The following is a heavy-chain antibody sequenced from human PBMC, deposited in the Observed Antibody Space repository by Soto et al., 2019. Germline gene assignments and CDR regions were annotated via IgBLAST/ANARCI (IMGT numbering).Heavy chain of an antibody. V-gene: IGHV1-2*04. D-gene: IGHD6-19*01. CDR2: INPNSGGT. CDR1: GYTFTGYY. Sequence: QVQLVQSGAEVKKPGASVKVSCKASGYTFTGYYMHWVRQAPGQGLEWMGWINPNSGGTNYAQKFQGWVTMTRDTSISTAYMELSRLRSDDTAVYYCARDLTRVGSDIAVAGHDAFDIWGQGTMVTVSS. J-gene: IGHJ3*02. CDR3: ARDLTRVGSDIAVAGHDAFDI.